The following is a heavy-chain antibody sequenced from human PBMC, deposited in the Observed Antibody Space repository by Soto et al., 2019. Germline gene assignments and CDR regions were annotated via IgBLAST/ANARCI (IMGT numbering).Heavy chain of an antibody. CDR1: GFTFSSYS. Sequence: GGSLRLSCAASGFTFSSYSMNWVRQAPGKGLEWVSYFISSSSTIYYADSVKGRFTISRDNTKNSLYLQMNSLRDEDTAVYYCARDDYYYYYGMDVWGQGTTVTVSS. J-gene: IGHJ6*02. V-gene: IGHV3-48*02. CDR2: FISSSSTI. CDR3: ARDDYYYYYGMDV.